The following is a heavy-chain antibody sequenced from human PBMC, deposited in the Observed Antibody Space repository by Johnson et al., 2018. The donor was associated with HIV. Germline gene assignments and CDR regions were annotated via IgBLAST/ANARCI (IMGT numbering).Heavy chain of an antibody. J-gene: IGHJ3*02. CDR3: TTITRSYYYDSSGHLYDAFDI. D-gene: IGHD3-22*01. Sequence: EVQLVESGGGLVKPGGSLKVSCAASGFTFSNVWMHWVRQAPGKGLEWVGRIKRKTDGGTTDYAAPLKGRFTISRDDSKNMLHLQMNSLKTEDTAIYYCTTITRSYYYDSSGHLYDAFDIWGQGTMVTVAS. CDR1: GFTFSNVW. CDR2: IKRKTDGGTT. V-gene: IGHV3-15*01.